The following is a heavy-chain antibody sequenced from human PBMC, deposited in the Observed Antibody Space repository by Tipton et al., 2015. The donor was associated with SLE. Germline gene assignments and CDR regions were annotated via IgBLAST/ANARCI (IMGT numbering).Heavy chain of an antibody. Sequence: SLRLSCAASGFTFSNYAMSWVRQAPGKGLEWVSSISRSVGSTYYADSVKGRFTISRDNSKNTLYLQMNSLRAEDTAVYYCAKADYDFWSGYYGFDYWGQGTLVTVSS. CDR3: AKADYDFWSGYYGFDY. CDR2: ISRSVGST. CDR1: GFTFSNYA. D-gene: IGHD3-3*01. J-gene: IGHJ4*02. V-gene: IGHV3-23*01.